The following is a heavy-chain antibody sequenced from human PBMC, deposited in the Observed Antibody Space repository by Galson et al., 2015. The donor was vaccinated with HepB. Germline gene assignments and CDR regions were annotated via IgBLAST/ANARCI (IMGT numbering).Heavy chain of an antibody. CDR1: GFTFHNYW. J-gene: IGHJ4*02. V-gene: IGHV3-7*01. CDR2: MKQDGGEK. D-gene: IGHD4-17*01. Sequence: SLRPSCAASGFTFHNYWMNWVRHTPGKGLEWVASMKQDGGEKHYLDAVRGRFTISGDAATNSLLLQMNSLRAEDTAVYHCYDGHYSGRWGRGTQVTVSS. CDR3: YDGHYSGR.